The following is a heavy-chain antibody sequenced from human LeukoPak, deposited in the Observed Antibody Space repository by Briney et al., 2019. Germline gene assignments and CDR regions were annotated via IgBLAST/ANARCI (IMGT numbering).Heavy chain of an antibody. CDR2: INSDGSST. CDR3: AGDHGGKNAFDI. J-gene: IGHJ3*02. D-gene: IGHD4-23*01. CDR1: GFTFSSYW. Sequence: GGSLRLSCAASGFTFSSYWMHWVRQAPGKGLVWVSRINSDGSSTSYADSVKGRFTISRDNAKNTLYLQMNSLRAEDTAVYYCAGDHGGKNAFDIWGQGTMVTVSS. V-gene: IGHV3-74*01.